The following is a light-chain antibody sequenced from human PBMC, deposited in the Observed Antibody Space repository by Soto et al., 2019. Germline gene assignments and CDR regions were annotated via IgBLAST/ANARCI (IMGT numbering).Light chain of an antibody. J-gene: IGKJ1*01. CDR2: GAS. Sequence: EIVMTQSPATLSVSPGERATLSCRASQSVSSNLAWYQQKPGQAPRLLIYGASTRATGIPARFSGSGSGTELTINISSLQSEDFAVYYCQQYNNWPPTFGQGTKVEIK. CDR1: QSVSSN. CDR3: QQYNNWPPT. V-gene: IGKV3-15*01.